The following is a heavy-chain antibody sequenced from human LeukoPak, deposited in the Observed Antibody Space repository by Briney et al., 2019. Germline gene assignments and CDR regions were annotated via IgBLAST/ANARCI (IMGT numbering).Heavy chain of an antibody. D-gene: IGHD6-13*01. J-gene: IGHJ1*01. CDR1: GFTFSSYS. Sequence: SLRLSCAASGFTFSSYSMHXVRQAPGKGLEWVAVISYDGNNEHYADSVKGRFTISRDNPWNTLYLRMNSLRPEDTAVYYCARGGVQRLTTAHGYWGQGTLVTVSS. CDR2: ISYDGNNE. CDR3: ARGGVQRLTTAHGY. V-gene: IGHV3-30-3*01.